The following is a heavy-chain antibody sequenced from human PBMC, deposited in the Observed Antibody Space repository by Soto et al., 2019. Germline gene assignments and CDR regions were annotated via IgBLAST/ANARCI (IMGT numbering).Heavy chain of an antibody. CDR1: GYTFTSYD. V-gene: IGHV1-8*01. CDR2: MNPNSGNT. CDR3: AMKRCGAVAGT. J-gene: IGHJ4*02. D-gene: IGHD6-19*01. Sequence: QVQLVQSGAEVKKPGASVKVSCKTSGYTFTSYDIHWVRQATGQGPEWVGWMNPNSGNTVYAQKFQGRITMTRNTTMSTAYMELSSLRPEDTAVYYRAMKRCGAVAGTWGQGALVSVSS.